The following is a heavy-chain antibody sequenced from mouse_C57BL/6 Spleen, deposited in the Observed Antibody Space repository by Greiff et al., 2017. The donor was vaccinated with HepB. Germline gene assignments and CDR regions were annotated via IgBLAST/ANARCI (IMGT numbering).Heavy chain of an antibody. CDR3: TTSVVATGTRFAY. J-gene: IGHJ3*01. D-gene: IGHD1-1*01. Sequence: VQLQQSGAELVRPGASVKLSCTASGFNIKDDYLHWVKQRPEQGLEWIGWIDPENGDTEYASKFQGKATITADTSSTTAYLQLSSLTSEDTAVYYCTTSVVATGTRFAYWGQGTLVTVSA. CDR1: GFNIKDDY. V-gene: IGHV14-4*01. CDR2: IDPENGDT.